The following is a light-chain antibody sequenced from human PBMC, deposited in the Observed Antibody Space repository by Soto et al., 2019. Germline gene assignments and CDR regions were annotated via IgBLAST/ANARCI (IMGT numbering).Light chain of an antibody. J-gene: IGLJ2*01. V-gene: IGLV2-14*03. CDR1: SSDVGGYNY. CDR2: DVN. Sequence: QSVLTQPASVSGSPGQSITLSCAGTSSDVGGYNYVSWYQQHPGKVPRLIISDVNKRPSGVSDRFSGSKSGNTASLTISGLQAEDEADYYCASFTRSVTVVFGGGTKLTVL. CDR3: ASFTRSVTVV.